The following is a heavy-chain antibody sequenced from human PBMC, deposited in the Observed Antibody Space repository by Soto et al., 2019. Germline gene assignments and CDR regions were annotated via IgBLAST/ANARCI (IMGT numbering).Heavy chain of an antibody. CDR1: GFTFDDYA. V-gene: IGHV3-9*01. J-gene: IGHJ6*03. CDR2: ISWNSGSI. CDR3: AKDVSGYYYYMDV. Sequence: GGSLRLSCAASGFTFDDYAMHWVRQAPGKGLEWVSGISWNSGSIGYADSVKGRFTISRDNAKNSLYLQMNSLRAEETALYYCAKDVSGYYYYMDVWGKGTTVTVSS. D-gene: IGHD3-16*01.